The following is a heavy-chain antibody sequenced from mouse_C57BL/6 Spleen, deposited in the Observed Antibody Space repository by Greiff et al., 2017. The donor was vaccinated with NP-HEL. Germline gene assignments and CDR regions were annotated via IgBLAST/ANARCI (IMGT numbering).Heavy chain of an antibody. CDR2: IYPSDSET. V-gene: IGHV1-61*01. J-gene: IGHJ4*01. Sequence: QVQLQQPGAELVRPGSSVKLSCKASGYTFTSYWMDWVKQRPGQGLEWIGNIYPSDSETHYNQKFKDKATLTVDKSSSTAYMQLSSLTSEDSEVYYCARRQWLLRAMDYWGQGTSVTVSS. D-gene: IGHD2-3*01. CDR3: ARRQWLLRAMDY. CDR1: GYTFTSYW.